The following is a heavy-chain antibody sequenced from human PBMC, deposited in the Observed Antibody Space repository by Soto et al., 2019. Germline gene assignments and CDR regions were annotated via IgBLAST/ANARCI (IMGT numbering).Heavy chain of an antibody. CDR1: GFTLSNYW. Sequence: PGGSLRLSCAASGFTLSNYWMTWVRQAPGKGLEWVANIKQDESEKYYVDSVKGRFTISRDNAKNTLYLQMNSLRAEDTAVYYCAKSNSSSWYSHCWFDPWGQGTLVTVSS. V-gene: IGHV3-7*03. J-gene: IGHJ5*02. D-gene: IGHD6-13*01. CDR3: AKSNSSSWYSHCWFDP. CDR2: IKQDESEK.